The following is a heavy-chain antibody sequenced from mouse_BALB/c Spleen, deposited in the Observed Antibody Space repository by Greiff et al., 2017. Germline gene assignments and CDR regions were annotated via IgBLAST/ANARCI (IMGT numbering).Heavy chain of an antibody. J-gene: IGHJ2*01. CDR2: INPSNGRT. Sequence: QVHVKQPGAELVKPGASVKLSCKASGYTFTSYWMHWVKQRPGQGLEWIGEINPSNGRTNYNEKFKSKATLTVDKSSSTAYMQLSSLTSEDSAVYYCARSRYDVDYWGQGTTLTVSS. V-gene: IGHV1S81*02. CDR3: ARSRYDVDY. CDR1: GYTFTSYW. D-gene: IGHD2-14*01.